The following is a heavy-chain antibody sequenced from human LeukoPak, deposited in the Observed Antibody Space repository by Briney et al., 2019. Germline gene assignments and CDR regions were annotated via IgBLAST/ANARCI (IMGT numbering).Heavy chain of an antibody. CDR3: ARDKLWLNWFDP. CDR2: IYYSGGT. D-gene: IGHD5-18*01. V-gene: IGHV4-39*07. CDR1: GGSISSSSYS. Sequence: SETLSLTCTVSGGSISSSSYSWGWIRQPPGKGLEWIGSIYYSGGTYYNPSLKSRVTISVDTSKNQFSLKLSSVTAADTAVYYCARDKLWLNWFDPWGQGTLVTVSS. J-gene: IGHJ5*02.